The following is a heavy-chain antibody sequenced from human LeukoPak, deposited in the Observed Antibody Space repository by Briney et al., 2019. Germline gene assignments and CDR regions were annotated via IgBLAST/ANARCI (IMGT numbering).Heavy chain of an antibody. CDR3: ARVGDSSGCLSY. Sequence: VASVKVSCKASGYTFTGYYMHWVRQAPGQGLEWMGRINPNSGGTNYAQKFQGRVTMTRDTSISTAYMGLSRLRSDDTAVYYCARVGDSSGCLSYWGQGTLVTVSS. CDR2: INPNSGGT. J-gene: IGHJ4*02. CDR1: GYTFTGYY. D-gene: IGHD6-19*01. V-gene: IGHV1-2*06.